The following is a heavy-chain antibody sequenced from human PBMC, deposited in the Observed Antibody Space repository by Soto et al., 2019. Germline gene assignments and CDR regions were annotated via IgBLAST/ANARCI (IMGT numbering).Heavy chain of an antibody. CDR3: ARDPGVRGVHHFDY. CDR1: GITFRSHA. Sequence: LRLSCAVSGITFRSHALSWVRQAPGKGLEWVSGISGSGADTHYADSVKGRFTISRDNSKNTLYLQMNSLRAEDTAVYYCARDPGVRGVHHFDYWGQGTLVTVSS. CDR2: ISGSGADT. V-gene: IGHV3-23*01. J-gene: IGHJ4*02. D-gene: IGHD3-10*01.